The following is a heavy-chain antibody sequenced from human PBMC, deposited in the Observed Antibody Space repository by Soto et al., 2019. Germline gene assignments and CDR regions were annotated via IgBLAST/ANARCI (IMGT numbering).Heavy chain of an antibody. D-gene: IGHD1-26*01. V-gene: IGHV1-3*01. CDR3: ARDFTGSYPGLAY. J-gene: IGHJ4*02. CDR2: INAGNGNT. Sequence: QVQLVQSGAEVKKPGASVKVSCKASGYTCTSYAIHWVRQAPGQRLEWMGWINAGNGNTKYSQKFQGRVTITRDTAASTAYMELSSLRSEDTAVYYCARDFTGSYPGLAYWGQGTLVTVYS. CDR1: GYTCTSYA.